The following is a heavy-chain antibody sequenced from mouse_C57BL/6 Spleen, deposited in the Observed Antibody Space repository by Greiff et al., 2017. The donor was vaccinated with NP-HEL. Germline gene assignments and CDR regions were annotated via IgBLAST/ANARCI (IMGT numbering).Heavy chain of an antibody. Sequence: EVKVVESGGGLVQSGRSLRLSCATSGFTFSDFYMEWVRQAPGKGLEWIAASRNKANDYTTEYSASVKGRFIVSRDTSQSILYLQMNALRAEDTAIYYCAREAEDYDGFAYWGQGTLVTVSA. CDR1: GFTFSDFY. V-gene: IGHV7-1*01. CDR3: AREAEDYDGFAY. J-gene: IGHJ3*01. CDR2: SRNKANDYTT. D-gene: IGHD2-4*01.